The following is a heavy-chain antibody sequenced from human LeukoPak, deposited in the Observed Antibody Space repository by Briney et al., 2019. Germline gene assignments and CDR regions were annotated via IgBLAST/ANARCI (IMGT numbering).Heavy chain of an antibody. CDR3: ASIAARRCYYYYMDV. D-gene: IGHD6-6*01. J-gene: IGHJ6*03. Sequence: SETLSLTCAVYGGSFSGYYWSWIRQPPGKGLEWIGEINHSGSTNYNPSLKSRVAISVDTSKNQFSLKLSSVTAADTAVYYCASIAARRCYYYYMDVWGKGTTVTVSS. CDR2: INHSGST. CDR1: GGSFSGYY. V-gene: IGHV4-34*01.